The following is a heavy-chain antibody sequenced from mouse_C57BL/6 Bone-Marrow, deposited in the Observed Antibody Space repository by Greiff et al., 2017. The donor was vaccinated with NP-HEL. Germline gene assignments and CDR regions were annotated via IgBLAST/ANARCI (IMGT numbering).Heavy chain of an antibody. CDR2: ILPGSGST. J-gene: IGHJ2*01. CDR1: GYTFTGYW. D-gene: IGHD1-1*01. Sequence: QVQLKQSGAELMKPGASVKLSCKATGYTFTGYWIEWVKQRPGHGLEWIGEILPGSGSTNYNEKFKGKATFTADTSSNTAYMQLSSLTTEDSAIYYCANLIYYYGSSYGRKYYFDYWGQGTTLTVSS. CDR3: ANLIYYYGSSYGRKYYFDY. V-gene: IGHV1-9*01.